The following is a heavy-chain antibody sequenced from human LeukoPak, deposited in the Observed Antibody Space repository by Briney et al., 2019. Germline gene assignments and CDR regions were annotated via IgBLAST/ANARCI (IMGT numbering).Heavy chain of an antibody. CDR2: ISGSGDST. D-gene: IGHD1-1*01. J-gene: IGHJ4*02. V-gene: IGHV3-23*01. CDR3: AKGGTWNDPEY. Sequence: PGGSLRLSCAASGFTFSSHWMSWVRQAPGKGLEWVSGISGSGDSTYYADSVKGRFTISRDNSKNTLNLQMNSLRAEDTAVYYCAKGGTWNDPEYWGQGTLVTVSS. CDR1: GFTFSSHW.